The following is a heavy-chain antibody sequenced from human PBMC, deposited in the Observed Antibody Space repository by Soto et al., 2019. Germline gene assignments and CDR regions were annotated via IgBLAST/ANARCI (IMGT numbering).Heavy chain of an antibody. V-gene: IGHV4-59*12. J-gene: IGHJ6*02. Sequence: PSETLSLTCTVSGGSISSYYWSWIRQPPGKGLEWIGYIYYSGSTNYNPSLKSRVTISVDTSKNQFSLELSSLRSEDTAVYYCAAGWLRFLEWFPQPYYGMDVWGQGTTVTVSS. D-gene: IGHD3-3*01. CDR1: GGSISSYY. CDR2: IYYSGST. CDR3: AAGWLRFLEWFPQPYYGMDV.